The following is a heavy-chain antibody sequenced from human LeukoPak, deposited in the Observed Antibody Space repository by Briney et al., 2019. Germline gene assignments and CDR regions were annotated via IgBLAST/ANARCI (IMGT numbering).Heavy chain of an antibody. CDR1: GGSITHYY. V-gene: IGHV4-59*08. CDR2: VYASGAT. CDR3: ARHGKGVTYFYTFDI. D-gene: IGHD2/OR15-2a*01. J-gene: IGHJ3*02. Sequence: PSETLSLTCTVSGGSITHYYWSWIRQPPGEGLEWIGYVYASGATNSNPSLKSRVTISVNTSKNQFSLKLSSVTAADTAVYYCARHGKGVTYFYTFDIWGQGTVVAVSS.